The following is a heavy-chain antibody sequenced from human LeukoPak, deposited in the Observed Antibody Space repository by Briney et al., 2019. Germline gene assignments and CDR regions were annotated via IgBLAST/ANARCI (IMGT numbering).Heavy chain of an antibody. Sequence: ASVKVSCKASGGTFSSYAISWVRQAPGQGLEWMGGIIPIFGTANYAQKFQDRLTITADKSTSTAYMELSSLRSEDTAVYYCASATLRCSGGSCYEMDVWGKGTTVTVSS. CDR3: ASATLRCSGGSCYEMDV. J-gene: IGHJ6*04. V-gene: IGHV1-69*06. CDR1: GGTFSSYA. D-gene: IGHD2-15*01. CDR2: IIPIFGTA.